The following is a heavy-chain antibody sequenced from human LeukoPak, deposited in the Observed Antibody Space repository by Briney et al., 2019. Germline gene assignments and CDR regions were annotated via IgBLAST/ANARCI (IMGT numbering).Heavy chain of an antibody. CDR2: IYSGGST. J-gene: IGHJ4*02. CDR3: AASRDGYNYFDY. D-gene: IGHD5-24*01. V-gene: IGHV3-66*01. Sequence: ETLSLTCAVYGGSFSGYYWSWIRQAPGKGLEWVSVIYSGGSTYYADTVKGRFTISRDNSKNTLYLQMNSLRAEDTAVYYCAASRDGYNYFDYWGQGTLVTVSS. CDR1: GGSFSGYY.